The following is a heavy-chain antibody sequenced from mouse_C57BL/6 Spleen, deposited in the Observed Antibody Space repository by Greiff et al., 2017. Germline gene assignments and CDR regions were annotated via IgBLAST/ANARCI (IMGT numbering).Heavy chain of an antibody. CDR3: ATGYYAMDY. Sequence: QVQLQQSGAELARPGASVMLSCKASGYTFTSYGISWVKQRTGKGLEGIGEMYPRSGNTYYNEQLKGKAKLTADKSSSTAYMELRSLTSEVSAVYFCATGYYAMDYWGQGTSVTVSS. CDR1: GYTFTSYG. V-gene: IGHV1-81*01. CDR2: MYPRSGNT. J-gene: IGHJ4*01.